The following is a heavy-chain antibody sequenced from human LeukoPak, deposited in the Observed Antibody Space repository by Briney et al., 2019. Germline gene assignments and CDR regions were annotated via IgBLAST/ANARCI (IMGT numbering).Heavy chain of an antibody. D-gene: IGHD6-19*01. V-gene: IGHV3-30*03. CDR2: ISYDGSNK. CDR3: ARDSSGWYLDY. J-gene: IGHJ4*02. CDR1: GFTFSSYG. Sequence: GGSLRLSCAASGFTFSSYGMHWVRQAPGKGLEWVAVISYDGSNKYYADSVKGRFTISRDNAKNSLYLQMNSLRAEDTAVYYCARDSSGWYLDYWGQGTLVTVSS.